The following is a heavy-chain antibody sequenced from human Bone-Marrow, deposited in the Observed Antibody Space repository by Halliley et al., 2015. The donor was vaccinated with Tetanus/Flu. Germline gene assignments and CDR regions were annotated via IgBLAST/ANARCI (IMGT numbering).Heavy chain of an antibody. J-gene: IGHJ5*01. V-gene: IGHV4-4*06. D-gene: IGHD3-10*01. CDR2: GGYT. Sequence: GGYTKYNPSLKSRVTISADTSKNQFSLNRRSVTTADTAVHFCAREGPHGSRDYCERGFQWFDSWGQGTQVTVSS. CDR3: AREGPHGSRDYCERGFQWFDS.